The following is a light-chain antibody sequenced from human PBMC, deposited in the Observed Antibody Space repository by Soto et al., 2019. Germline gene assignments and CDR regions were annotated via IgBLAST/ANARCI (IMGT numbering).Light chain of an antibody. CDR2: AAS. V-gene: IGKV1-12*01. CDR1: QGISSW. J-gene: IGKJ5*01. CDR3: QQSYSTPPIT. Sequence: DIQMTQSPSSVSASVGDRFTITCRASQGISSWLAWYQQKPGKAPKLLIYAASSLQSGVPSRFSGSGSGTEFTLTINSLRPEDFASYYCQQSYSTPPITFGQGTRLEIK.